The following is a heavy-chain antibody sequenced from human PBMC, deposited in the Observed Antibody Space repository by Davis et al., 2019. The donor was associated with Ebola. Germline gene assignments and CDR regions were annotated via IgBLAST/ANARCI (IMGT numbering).Heavy chain of an antibody. CDR1: GFSLSTSGMC. CDR2: IYWDDDK. CDR3: AHSGYYDFWSGYYSNWFDP. D-gene: IGHD3-3*01. Sequence: SGPTLVKPTQTLTLTCTFSGFSLSTSGMCVSWIRQPPGKDLEWLALIYWDDDKRYSPSLKSRLTITKDTSKNQVVLTMTNMDPVDTATYYCAHSGYYDFWSGYYSNWFDPWGQGTLVTVSS. J-gene: IGHJ5*02. V-gene: IGHV2-5*08.